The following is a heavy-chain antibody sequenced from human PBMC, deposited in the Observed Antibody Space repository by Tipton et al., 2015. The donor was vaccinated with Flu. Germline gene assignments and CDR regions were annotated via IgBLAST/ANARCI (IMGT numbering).Heavy chain of an antibody. V-gene: IGHV4-59*08. J-gene: IGHJ5*02. CDR3: ARRDYSNYVSDPKNWFDP. Sequence: LRLSCAASGSTVNSNYMTWVRQAPGKGLEWIGNIHYSGSPHYNPSLKSRVTISVDTSKNQFSLRLSSVTAADTAVYYCARRDYSNYVSDPKNWFDPWGQGNLVTVSS. CDR2: IHYSGSP. CDR1: GSTVNSNY. D-gene: IGHD4-11*01.